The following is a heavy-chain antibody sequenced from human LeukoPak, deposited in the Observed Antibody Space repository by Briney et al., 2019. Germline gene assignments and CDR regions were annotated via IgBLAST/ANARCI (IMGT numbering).Heavy chain of an antibody. CDR2: IIPIFGTA. D-gene: IGHD5-24*01. CDR3: ARGGGEMASRFDY. J-gene: IGHJ4*02. V-gene: IGHV1-69*05. Sequence: ASVKVSCKASGGTFSSYAISWVRQAPGQGHEWMGGIIPIFGTANYAQKFQGRVTITTDESTSTAYMELSSLRSEDTAVYYCARGGGEMASRFDYWGQGTLVTVSS. CDR1: GGTFSSYA.